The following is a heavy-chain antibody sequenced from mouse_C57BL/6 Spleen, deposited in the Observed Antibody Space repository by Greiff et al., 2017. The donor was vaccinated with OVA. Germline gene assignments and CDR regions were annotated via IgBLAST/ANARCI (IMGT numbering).Heavy chain of an antibody. CDR1: GYTFTGYW. V-gene: IGHV1-9*01. CDR3: AREGGDYDGDYYAMDY. J-gene: IGHJ4*01. D-gene: IGHD2-4*01. CDR2: ILPGSGST. Sequence: QVQLKESGAELMKPGASVKLSCKATGYTFTGYWLEWVKQRPGHGLEWIGEILPGSGSTNYNEKFKGKATFTADTSSNTAYMQLSSLTTEDSAIYYCAREGGDYDGDYYAMDYWGQGTSVTVSS.